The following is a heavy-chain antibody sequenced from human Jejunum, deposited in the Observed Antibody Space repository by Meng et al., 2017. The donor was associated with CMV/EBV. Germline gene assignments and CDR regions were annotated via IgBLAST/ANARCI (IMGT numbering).Heavy chain of an antibody. CDR1: TFGDHA. J-gene: IGHJ4*02. D-gene: IGHD4-11*01. CDR2: ISRTVGLT. CDR3: ARDPDYSTDWYGGGDF. Sequence: TFGDHAMPWVRHAPGKGLVWVSSISRTVGLTYYAGSVKGRFTISRDNGKSSVFLQMDSLRVEDTAVYYCARDPDYSTDWYGGGDFWGQGVLVTVSS. V-gene: IGHV3-21*06.